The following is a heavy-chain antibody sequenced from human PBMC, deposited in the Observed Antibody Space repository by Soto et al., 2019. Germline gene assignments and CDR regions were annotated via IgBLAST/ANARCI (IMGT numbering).Heavy chain of an antibody. V-gene: IGHV3-23*01. Sequence: GGSLILSCVASGFTFSTHAMSWVRQAPGKGLEWVSTFSGSGGNIYYAESVKGRLTISRDDSKNTLYLQMNSLRVEDTAVYYCAKDPPWTVGPLAMDVWRQGTTVTVSS. CDR2: FSGSGGNI. D-gene: IGHD2-2*01. CDR1: GFTFSTHA. J-gene: IGHJ6*02. CDR3: AKDPPWTVGPLAMDV.